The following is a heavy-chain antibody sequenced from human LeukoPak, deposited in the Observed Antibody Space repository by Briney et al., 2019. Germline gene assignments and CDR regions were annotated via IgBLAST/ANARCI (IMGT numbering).Heavy chain of an antibody. CDR1: GFTFSSYG. J-gene: IGHJ4*02. CDR2: ISYDGSNK. CDR3: AAQWLVLDY. D-gene: IGHD6-19*01. V-gene: IGHV3-30*03. Sequence: GGSLRLSCAASGFTFSSYGMHWVRQAPGKGLEWVAVISYDGSNKYYADSVKGRFTISRDNSKNTPYLQMNSLRAEDTAVYYCAAQWLVLDYWGQGTLVTVSS.